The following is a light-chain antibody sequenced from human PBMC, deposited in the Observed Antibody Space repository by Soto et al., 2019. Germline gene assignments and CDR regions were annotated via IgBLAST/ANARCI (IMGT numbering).Light chain of an antibody. V-gene: IGKV3D-15*01. CDR2: GAS. J-gene: IGKJ1*01. CDR1: QSVSSN. Sequence: EIVMTQSPATLSVSPGERATLSCRASQSVSSNLAWYQQKPGQAPRLLVYGASRRATGIPDRFSGSGSGTDFTLTISRLEPEDFAVYYCQQYGNSLPWTFGQGTKVEIK. CDR3: QQYGNSLPWT.